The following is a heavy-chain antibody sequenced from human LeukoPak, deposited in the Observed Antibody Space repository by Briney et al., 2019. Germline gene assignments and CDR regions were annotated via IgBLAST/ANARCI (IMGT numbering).Heavy chain of an antibody. D-gene: IGHD3-22*01. CDR1: GRSISSSRYY. Sequence: PSETLSLTCAVSGRSISSSRYYWGWIRQPPGKGLEWIGSIYYSGSTYYNPSLKSRVTISVDTSKKQFSLKLSSVSAADTAVLYCARRDFYDTSGYTFDYWGQGTLVTVSS. CDR3: ARRDFYDTSGYTFDY. J-gene: IGHJ4*02. CDR2: IYYSGST. V-gene: IGHV4-39*01.